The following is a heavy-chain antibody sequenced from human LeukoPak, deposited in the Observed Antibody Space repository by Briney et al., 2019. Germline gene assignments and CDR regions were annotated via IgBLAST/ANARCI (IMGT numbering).Heavy chain of an antibody. V-gene: IGHV4-39*07. CDR1: GGSISSSIHF. CDR3: ARERFFYSSSWPHWYFDL. J-gene: IGHJ2*01. D-gene: IGHD6-13*01. CDR2: IYYTGAT. Sequence: SETLSLTCTVSGGSISSSIHFWGWFRQPPGKRLEWIGNIYYTGATYYNPSLKSRVTISVDTSKKQFSLKLNSVTAADTAVYYCARERFFYSSSWPHWYFDLWGRGTLVTVSS.